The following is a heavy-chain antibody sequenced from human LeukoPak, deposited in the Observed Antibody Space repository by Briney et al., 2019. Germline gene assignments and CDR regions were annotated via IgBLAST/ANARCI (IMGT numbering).Heavy chain of an antibody. CDR2: INPNSGGT. J-gene: IGHJ4*02. CDR3: ARPRWSSSPSFDY. CDR1: GYTFTGYY. V-gene: IGHV1-2*02. D-gene: IGHD6-6*01. Sequence: ASVKVSCKASGYTFTGYYMHWVRQAPGQGLEWMGWINPNSGGTNYAQKFRGRVTMTRDTSISTAYMELSRLRSDDTAVYYCARPRWSSSPSFDYWGQGTLVTVSS.